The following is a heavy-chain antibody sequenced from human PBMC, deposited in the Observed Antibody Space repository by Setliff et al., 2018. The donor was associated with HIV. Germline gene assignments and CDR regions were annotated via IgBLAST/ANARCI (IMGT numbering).Heavy chain of an antibody. CDR2: INHSGST. J-gene: IGHJ4*02. D-gene: IGHD3-22*01. V-gene: IGHV4-39*07. CDR1: GGSISSGGYY. CDR3: ARAPYYDYRGLAVYYFDY. Sequence: PSETLSLTCTVSGGSISSGGYYWSWIRQPPGKGLEWIGEINHSGSTNYNMSLWSRVTISVDTSRNHLSLKVSSLTAADTAVYYCARAPYYDYRGLAVYYFDYWGQGTLVTVSS.